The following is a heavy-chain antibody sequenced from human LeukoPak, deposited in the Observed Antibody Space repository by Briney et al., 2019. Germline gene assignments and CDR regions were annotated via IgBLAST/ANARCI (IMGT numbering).Heavy chain of an antibody. J-gene: IGHJ5*02. CDR2: IHHSGSS. Sequence: PWETLSLTCAVHYGALSGYYWTWIRQPPGKGLESIGEIHHSGSSNYNASLKSRVVISLDTSKNEFVLQLTSMTAADRALYFCARGGGQRRSWLDLWGQGTLVPVTS. CDR1: YGALSGYY. D-gene: IGHD3-16*01. V-gene: IGHV4-34*01. CDR3: ARGGGQRRSWLDL.